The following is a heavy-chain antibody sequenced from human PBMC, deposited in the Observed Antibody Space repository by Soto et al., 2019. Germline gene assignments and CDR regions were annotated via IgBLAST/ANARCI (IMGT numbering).Heavy chain of an antibody. CDR3: AHRLTKTLTILRVVIIRDSFVF. Sequence: SGPTLVNPTQTLTLTCTFSGFSLSTSGVGVGWIRQPPGKALEWLALIYWDDDKRYSPSLKSRLTITKDTSKNQAVLTMTNLDPVDTATYYCAHRLTKTLTILRVVIIRDSFVFWGQGT. CDR2: IYWDDDK. D-gene: IGHD3-3*01. CDR1: GFSLSTSGVG. J-gene: IGHJ4*03. V-gene: IGHV2-5*02.